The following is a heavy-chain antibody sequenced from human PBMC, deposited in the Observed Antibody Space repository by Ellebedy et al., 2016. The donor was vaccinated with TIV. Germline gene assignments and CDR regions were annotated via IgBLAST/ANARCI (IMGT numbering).Heavy chain of an antibody. Sequence: MPSETLSLTCAISGDSVSSNTAVWNWIRQSPSRGLEWLVRTYYRSTWYSDSAESVRGRITVNPDTSKNQFSLQLNFMTPEDTAVYYCARDGPAYYFDAWGQGTQVTVSS. J-gene: IGHJ4*02. D-gene: IGHD2-15*01. V-gene: IGHV6-1*01. CDR3: ARDGPAYYFDA. CDR2: TYYRSTWYS. CDR1: GDSVSSNTAV.